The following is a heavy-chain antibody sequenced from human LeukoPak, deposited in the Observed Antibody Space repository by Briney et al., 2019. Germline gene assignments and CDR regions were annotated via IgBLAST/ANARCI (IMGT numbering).Heavy chain of an antibody. D-gene: IGHD3-9*01. J-gene: IGHJ4*02. CDR1: GGSISSYY. V-gene: IGHV4-59*01. Sequence: SETLSLTCTVSGGSISSYYWSWIRQPPGKGLEWIGYIYYSGSTNYNPSLKSRVTISVDTSKNQFSLKLSSVTAADTAVYYCAGAGGDILTLDYWGQGTLVTVSS. CDR2: IYYSGST. CDR3: AGAGGDILTLDY.